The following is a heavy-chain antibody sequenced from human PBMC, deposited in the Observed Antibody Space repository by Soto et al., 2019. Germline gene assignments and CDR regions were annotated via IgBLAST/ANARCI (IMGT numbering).Heavy chain of an antibody. CDR1: GFTFSSYG. V-gene: IGHV3-30*18. Sequence: QVQLVESGGGVVQPGRSLRLSCAASGFTFSSYGMHWVRQAPGKGLEWVAVISYDGSNKYYADSVKGRFTISRDNSKNTLYLQMHSLRAEDTAVYYCAKGAIVVVTEWYFDLWGRGTLVTVSS. J-gene: IGHJ2*01. CDR2: ISYDGSNK. D-gene: IGHD3-22*01. CDR3: AKGAIVVVTEWYFDL.